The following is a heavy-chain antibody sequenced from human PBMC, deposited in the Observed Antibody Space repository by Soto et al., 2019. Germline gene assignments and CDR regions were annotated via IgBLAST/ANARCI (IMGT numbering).Heavy chain of an antibody. Sequence: QVQLVQSGAEVEKPGASVKVSCKASGYTFTTYDFNWVRQAPGHGLEWMGWMNPDTGNTGYAQKVQGRVTMTRDTSRSTAFMALSGLTAEDTAVYYCARALGYSSTSRLDLWGQGTLVTVSS. CDR2: MNPDTGNT. V-gene: IGHV1-8*01. CDR1: GYTFTTYD. J-gene: IGHJ4*02. CDR3: ARALGYSSTSRLDL. D-gene: IGHD6-19*01.